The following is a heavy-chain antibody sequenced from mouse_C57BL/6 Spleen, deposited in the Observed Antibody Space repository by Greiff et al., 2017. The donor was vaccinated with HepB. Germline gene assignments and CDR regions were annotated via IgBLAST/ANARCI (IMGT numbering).Heavy chain of an antibody. CDR3: AGLGYYGSSSMDY. CDR1: GYTFTSYW. CDR2: IDPSDSET. V-gene: IGHV1-52*01. D-gene: IGHD1-1*01. Sequence: QVHVKQSGAELVRPGSSVKLSCKASGYTFTSYWMHWVKQRPIQGLEWIGNIDPSDSETHYNQKFKDKATLTVDKSSSTAYMQLSSLTSEDSAVYYCAGLGYYGSSSMDYWGQGTSVTVSS. J-gene: IGHJ4*01.